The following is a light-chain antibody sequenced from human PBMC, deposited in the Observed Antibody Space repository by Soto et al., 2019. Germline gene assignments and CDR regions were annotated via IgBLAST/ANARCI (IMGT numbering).Light chain of an antibody. CDR2: ATT. V-gene: IGLV7-46*01. Sequence: QTVVTQEPSLTVSPGATVTLTCGSSTGSVTSGHDPYWFQQKPDQGLKTLIYATTNKESWTPDRFSGSLLGGKAALTLSGAQFDDEAEYYCLLYYSGVMVFGGGTKLTVL. J-gene: IGLJ2*01. CDR3: LLYYSGVMV. CDR1: TGSVTSGHD.